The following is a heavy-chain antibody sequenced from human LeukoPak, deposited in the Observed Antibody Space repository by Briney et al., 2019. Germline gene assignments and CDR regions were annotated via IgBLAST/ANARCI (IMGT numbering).Heavy chain of an antibody. D-gene: IGHD5-24*01. J-gene: IGHJ4*02. V-gene: IGHV3-7*01. CDR1: RFTFSNYW. CDR3: ARDMGWQQFDQ. CDR2: IKKDGGET. Sequence: PGGSLRLSCVASRFTFSNYWMTWVRQAPGKGLERVANIKKDGGETYNMESVKGRFTISRDNARNSLYLQMNSLTVEDTAVYYCARDMGWQQFDQWGQGTLVTVSS.